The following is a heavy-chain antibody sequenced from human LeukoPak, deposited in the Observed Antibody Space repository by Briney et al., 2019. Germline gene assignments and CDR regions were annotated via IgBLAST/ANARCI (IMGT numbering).Heavy chain of an antibody. Sequence: GGSLRLSCAASGFTFSSYSMNWVRQAPGKGLEWVSIIGGVSESFYYADSVKGRFTVSRDNSKDALYLQINSLRDGDTAVYYCARRWLGDPYGMDVWGQGTTVSVSS. CDR3: ARRWLGDPYGMDV. V-gene: IGHV3-23*01. J-gene: IGHJ6*02. CDR1: GFTFSSYS. CDR2: IGGVSESF. D-gene: IGHD3-10*01.